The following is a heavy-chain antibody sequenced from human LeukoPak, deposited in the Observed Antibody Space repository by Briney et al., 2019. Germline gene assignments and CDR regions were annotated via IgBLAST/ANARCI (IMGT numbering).Heavy chain of an antibody. CDR3: ARVARGYYYYMDV. Sequence: ASVKVSCKASGTTFSSYAVGWVRQAPGQGLEWMGGIIPMFGTANYAQKFQGRVTITADESASTAYMELTSLRSEDTAVYYCARVARGYYYYMDVWGKGTTVTVSS. V-gene: IGHV1-69*13. D-gene: IGHD3-10*01. CDR2: IIPMFGTA. CDR1: GTTFSSYA. J-gene: IGHJ6*03.